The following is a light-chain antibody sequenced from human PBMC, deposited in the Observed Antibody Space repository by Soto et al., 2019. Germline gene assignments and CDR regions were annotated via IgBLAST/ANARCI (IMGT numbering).Light chain of an antibody. CDR1: QNVLFSSNNKNY. V-gene: IGKV4-1*01. CDR3: QQYYSTPRT. Sequence: DIVMTQSPDSLAVSLGERATINCKSSQNVLFSSNNKNYLAWYQQKPGQPPKLLIYWASTRESGVPDRFSGGGSGTDFTLTSSSLQAEDVAVYYCQQYYSTPRTFGQGTKVEIK. J-gene: IGKJ1*01. CDR2: WAS.